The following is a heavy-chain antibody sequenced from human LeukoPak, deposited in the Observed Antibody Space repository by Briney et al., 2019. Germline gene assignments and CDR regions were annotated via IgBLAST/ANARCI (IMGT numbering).Heavy chain of an antibody. D-gene: IGHD6-13*01. V-gene: IGHV3-21*01. Sequence: GGSLRLSCAASGFTFSSYSMNWVRQAPGKGLEWVSSISSSSSYIYYADSVKGRFTISRDNAKNSLYLQMNSLRAEDTAVYYCARVYSSSWDYYYYMDVWGKGTTVTISS. J-gene: IGHJ6*03. CDR3: ARVYSSSWDYYYYMDV. CDR2: ISSSSSYI. CDR1: GFTFSSYS.